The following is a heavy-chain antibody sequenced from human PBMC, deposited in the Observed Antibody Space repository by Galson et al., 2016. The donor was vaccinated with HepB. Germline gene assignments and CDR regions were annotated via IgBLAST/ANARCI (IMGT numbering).Heavy chain of an antibody. CDR3: ARMTVGTTLFDS. J-gene: IGHJ4*02. Sequence: PALVKPTQTLTLTCAFSGFSLSVSGMSVSWIRQPPGKALEWLARIDWDENKYYSTSLKTRLTISKDTSKNQVVLTLTNMDPVDTATYYCARMTVGTTLFDSWGQGTLVTVSS. D-gene: IGHD1-26*01. CDR2: IDWDENK. V-gene: IGHV2-70*11. CDR1: GFSLSVSGMS.